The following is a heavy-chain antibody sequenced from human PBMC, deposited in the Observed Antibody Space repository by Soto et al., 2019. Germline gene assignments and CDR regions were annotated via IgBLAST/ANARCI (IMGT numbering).Heavy chain of an antibody. D-gene: IGHD3-22*01. V-gene: IGHV1-3*01. CDR2: INAGNGDT. CDR3: ARDLGVVVIDY. CDR1: GYAFTTYA. Sequence: ASVKVSCKASGYAFTTYAIHCVRQAPGQRLEWLGWINAGNGDTKYSQKFQGRVTITRDKSASTAYMELSSLRSEDTAVYYCARDLGVVVIDYWGQGTLVTVSS. J-gene: IGHJ4*02.